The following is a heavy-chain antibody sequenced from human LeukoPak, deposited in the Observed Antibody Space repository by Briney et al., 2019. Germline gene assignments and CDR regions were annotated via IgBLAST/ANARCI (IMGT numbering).Heavy chain of an antibody. V-gene: IGHV1-46*01. CDR3: ARGRGYDFWSGYFRAYYMDV. CDR2: IDPSAGST. D-gene: IGHD3-3*01. J-gene: IGHJ6*03. CDR1: GYTFTNYY. Sequence: GASVKVSCKASGYTFTNYYMHWVRQAPGQGLEWMGVIDPSAGSTTYAQKFQGRVTITRNTSISTAYMELSSLRSEDTAVYYCARGRGYDFWSGYFRAYYMDVWGKGTTVTVSS.